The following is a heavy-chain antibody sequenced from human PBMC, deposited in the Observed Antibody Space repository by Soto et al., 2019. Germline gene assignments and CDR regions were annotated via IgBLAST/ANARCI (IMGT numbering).Heavy chain of an antibody. D-gene: IGHD2-21*02. Sequence: SGKVCWEASGGTFSSYSISWVRQAPGQGLEWMGRIIPILGIANYAQKFQGRVTITADKSTSTAYMELSSLRSEDTAVYYCAPLDTVWGVTPEQLAYSAQGTLVTVSS. CDR2: IIPILGIA. CDR1: GGTFSSYS. CDR3: APLDTVWGVTPEQLAY. J-gene: IGHJ4*02. V-gene: IGHV1-69*02.